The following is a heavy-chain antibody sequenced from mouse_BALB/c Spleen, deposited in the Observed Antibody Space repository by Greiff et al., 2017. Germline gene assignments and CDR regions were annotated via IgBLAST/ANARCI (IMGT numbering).Heavy chain of an antibody. Sequence: EVQVVESGGGLVKPGGSLKLSCAASGFTFSDYYMYWVRQTPEKRLEWVATISDGGSYTYYPDSVKGRFTISRDNAKNNLYLQMSSLKSEDTAMYYCASGYYDYDAWFAYWGQGTLVTVSA. J-gene: IGHJ3*01. CDR1: GFTFSDYY. D-gene: IGHD2-4*01. V-gene: IGHV5-4*02. CDR3: ASGYYDYDAWFAY. CDR2: ISDGGSYT.